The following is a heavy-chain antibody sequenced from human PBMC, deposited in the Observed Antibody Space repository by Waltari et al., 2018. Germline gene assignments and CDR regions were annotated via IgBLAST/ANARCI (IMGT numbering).Heavy chain of an antibody. D-gene: IGHD6-25*01. CDR3: AGLRDNHDGTRLYSSDWIRFDS. Sequence: QLQLQESGPRLVKPSETLSLPCIVSGDSSSSRDYYWVWTRQAPGKGLEWIGNSYERGCTFYNPSLKSRVTISVDTSKNQLSLRLTSVTAADTAVYFCAGLRDNHDGTRLYSSDWIRFDSWGQGTLVTVSS. CDR2: SYERGCT. V-gene: IGHV4-39*01. CDR1: GDSSSSRDYY. J-gene: IGHJ4*02.